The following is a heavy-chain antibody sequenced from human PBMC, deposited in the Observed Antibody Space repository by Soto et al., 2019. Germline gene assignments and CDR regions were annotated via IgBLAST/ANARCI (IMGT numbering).Heavy chain of an antibody. J-gene: IGHJ5*02. D-gene: IGHD2-15*01. V-gene: IGHV4-34*01. Sequence: QVHLQQWGAGLLKPSETLSLTCAVYGGSFSDTYWNWFRQPPGKGLEWIGEIHHNTNTIYNPSLTRRVTISADTSKNHFSLKLTSVTAADTAVYYCARGVRLFRGNFDPWGQGTLVTVSS. CDR2: IHHNTNT. CDR3: ARGVRLFRGNFDP. CDR1: GGSFSDTY.